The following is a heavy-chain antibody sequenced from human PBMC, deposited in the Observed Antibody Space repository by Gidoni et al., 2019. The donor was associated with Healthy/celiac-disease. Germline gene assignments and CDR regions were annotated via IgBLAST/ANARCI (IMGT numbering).Heavy chain of an antibody. D-gene: IGHD1-7*01. J-gene: IGHJ3*02. CDR2: IKQDGSEK. CDR3: ARSPRSNWNYRYAFDI. CDR1: GFTFSSYW. V-gene: IGHV3-7*01. Sequence: EVQLVESGGGLVQPGGSLRLSCAASGFTFSSYWMSWVRQAPGKGLGGVANIKQDGSEKYYVDSVKGRFTISRDNAKNSLYLQMNSLRAEDTAVYYCARSPRSNWNYRYAFDIWGQGTMVTVSS.